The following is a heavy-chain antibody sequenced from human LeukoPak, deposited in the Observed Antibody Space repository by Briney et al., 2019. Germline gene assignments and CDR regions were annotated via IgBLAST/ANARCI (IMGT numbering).Heavy chain of an antibody. CDR2: IFHSGSV. CDR3: ARVVASTSIDS. J-gene: IGHJ4*02. V-gene: IGHV4-38-2*02. D-gene: IGHD2-15*01. Sequence: SETLSLTCIVSGYSISSDYFWGLVRQPPGKGLEWIGSIFHSGSVYYNPSLKSRVTISVDPSKNRFSLKLTSVTAADTAVYYCARVVASTSIDSWCQGTLVTVSS. CDR1: GYSISSDYF.